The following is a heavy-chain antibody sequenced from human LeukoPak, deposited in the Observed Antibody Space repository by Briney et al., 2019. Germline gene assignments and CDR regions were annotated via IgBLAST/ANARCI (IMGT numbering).Heavy chain of an antibody. J-gene: IGHJ4*02. V-gene: IGHV4-39*07. CDR1: GGSISSSSYY. CDR3: ARGTHADPYCGGDCYSPFDY. CDR2: IYYSGST. Sequence: PSETLSLTCTVSGGSISSSSYYWGGIRQPPGKGLEWSGSIYYSGSTYYNPSLKSRVTISVDTSKNQFSLKLRSVTAADTAVYYCARGTHADPYCGGDCYSPFDYWGQGTLVTVSS. D-gene: IGHD2-21*02.